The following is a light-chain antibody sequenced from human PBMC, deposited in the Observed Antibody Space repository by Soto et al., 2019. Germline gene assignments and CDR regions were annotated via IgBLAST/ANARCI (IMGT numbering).Light chain of an antibody. CDR3: QPYDRCPYT. V-gene: IGKV1-5*03. J-gene: IGKJ2*01. Sequence: DIQMTQSPSTLSASVGDTVTITCRASQSISNWLAWYQQKPGQAPKLLIHKASTLESGVPSRFSGSGSGTEFTLTISSLQPDYFSPFYCQPYDRCPYTFGQGTKLEIK. CDR2: KAS. CDR1: QSISNW.